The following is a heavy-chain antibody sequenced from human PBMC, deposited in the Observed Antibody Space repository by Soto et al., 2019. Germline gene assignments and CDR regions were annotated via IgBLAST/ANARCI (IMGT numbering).Heavy chain of an antibody. Sequence: QVQLVESGGGVVQPRRSLRLSCEASGFTFSSFGMHWVRQAPGKGLEWVALIWYDGSNKYYADSVKGRFTISRDNSKNTLYLQINSLRVEDTALYYCARDRGSNVDTARAAYWGQGTLVTVSS. J-gene: IGHJ4*02. CDR3: ARDRGSNVDTARAAY. CDR2: IWYDGSNK. V-gene: IGHV3-33*01. CDR1: GFTFSSFG. D-gene: IGHD5-18*01.